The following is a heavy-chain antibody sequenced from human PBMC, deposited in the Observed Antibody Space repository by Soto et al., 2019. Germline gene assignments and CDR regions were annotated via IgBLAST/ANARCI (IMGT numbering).Heavy chain of an antibody. CDR2: ISGSGGSP. CDR3: AKARCSSATCYVPDY. V-gene: IGHV3-23*01. D-gene: IGHD2-2*01. J-gene: IGHJ4*02. Sequence: GGSLRLSCAASGFIFSSYTMSWVRQAPGKGLEWVSVISGSGGSPYHADSVQGRFTISRDNPKNTLYLQMNSLRAEDTAIYSCAKARCSSATCYVPDYWGQGTLVTVSS. CDR1: GFIFSSYT.